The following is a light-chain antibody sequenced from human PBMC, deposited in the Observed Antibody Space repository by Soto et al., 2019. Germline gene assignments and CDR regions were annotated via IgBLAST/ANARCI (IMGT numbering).Light chain of an antibody. CDR1: SSDVGGYNS. CDR3: SSYTSSSTVV. J-gene: IGLJ2*01. V-gene: IGLV2-14*01. CDR2: DVS. Sequence: QSALTQPASVSGSPGQSITISCTGASSDVGGYNSVSWYQQNPGKAPKLMIYDVSNGPSGVSNRFSGSKSGNTASLTISGLQAEDEADYYCSSYTSSSTVVFGGGTKLTVL.